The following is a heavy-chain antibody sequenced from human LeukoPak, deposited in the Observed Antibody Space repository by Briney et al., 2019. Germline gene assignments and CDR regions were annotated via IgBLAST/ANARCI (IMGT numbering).Heavy chain of an antibody. J-gene: IGHJ3*02. Sequence: PSETLSLTRTVSGGSISSYYWSWIRQPPGKGLEWIGYINYSGSTKYNPPLKSRVTISVDTSKNQFSLKVSSVTAADTAVYYCARHISGATKELSAFDIWGQGSMVNVSS. D-gene: IGHD1-20*01. CDR2: INYSGST. V-gene: IGHV4-59*08. CDR1: GGSISSYY. CDR3: ARHISGATKELSAFDI.